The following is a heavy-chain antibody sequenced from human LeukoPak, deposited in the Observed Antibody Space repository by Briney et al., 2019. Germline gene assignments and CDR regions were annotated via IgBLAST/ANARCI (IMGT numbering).Heavy chain of an antibody. CDR3: ARVSGLGMNEYYQH. CDR1: GFTSGTSW. D-gene: IGHD3-10*01. V-gene: IGHV3-7*01. Sequence: GGSLRLSCAASGFTSGTSWMSWVRQAPGKGLEWVANINQDGSAQYYVDSVKGRFTISRDNAKSSLYLQMNSLRAEDTAVYYCARVSGLGMNEYYQHWGQGTLVTVAS. CDR2: INQDGSAQ. J-gene: IGHJ1*01.